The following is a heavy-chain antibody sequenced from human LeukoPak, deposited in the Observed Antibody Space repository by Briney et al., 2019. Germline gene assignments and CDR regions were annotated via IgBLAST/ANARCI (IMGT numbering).Heavy chain of an antibody. J-gene: IGHJ4*02. V-gene: IGHV3-48*03. CDR3: ARGSSSPFDY. D-gene: IGHD6-6*01. CDR2: ITSGSSII. CDR1: GFSFSDYE. Sequence: PGGSLRLSCAASGFSFSDYEMNWVRQAPGKGLEWIAYITSGSSIIYYADSVKGRFTISRDNAKNSLYLQMNSLRAEDTAVYYCARGSSSPFDYWGQGTLVTVSS.